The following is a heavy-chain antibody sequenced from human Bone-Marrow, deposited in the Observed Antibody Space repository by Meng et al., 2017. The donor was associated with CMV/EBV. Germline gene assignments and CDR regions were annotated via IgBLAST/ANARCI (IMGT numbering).Heavy chain of an antibody. V-gene: IGHV1-69*05. CDR1: GGTFSSYA. D-gene: IGHD1-26*01. CDR3: ARGSRYGGKLYYFDY. Sequence: SVKVSCKASGGTFSSYAISWVRQAPGQGLEWMGGIIPIFGTANYAQKFQGRVTITTDESTSTAYMELSSLRSEDTAVYYCARGSRYGGKLYYFDYWGQGTRVTVSS. J-gene: IGHJ4*02. CDR2: IIPIFGTA.